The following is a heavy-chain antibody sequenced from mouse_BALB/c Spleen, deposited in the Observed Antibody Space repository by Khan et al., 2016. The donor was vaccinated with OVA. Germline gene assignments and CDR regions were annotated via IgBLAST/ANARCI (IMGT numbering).Heavy chain of an antibody. CDR3: GRGNYCSTHALDH. CDR1: GPNLKQLY. CDR2: IDPGNGNA. Sequence: VQLQESGPELVQPGASLQLSCKASGPNLKQLYIHWVKQRPGQGLDWIEWIDPGNGNAKKYEKFKGKATLTADNSSSTAYMLLSSLTSEDSAVXSCGRGNYCSTHALDHWGHGPS. D-gene: IGHD6-1*01. V-gene: IGHV1S56*01. J-gene: IGHJ2*02.